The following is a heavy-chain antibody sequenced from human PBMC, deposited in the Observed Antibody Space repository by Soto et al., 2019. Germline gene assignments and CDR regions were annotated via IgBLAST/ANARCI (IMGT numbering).Heavy chain of an antibody. Sequence: PXETLSLTCAVSGGSISGSNWWHWVRQPPVKGLEWIGEIHHSGTTNYNPSLKSRVAISVDKSKNQFSLKLNSVTAADTAVYYCARVRQYCSGTSCYLDLWAQGTLVTVSS. D-gene: IGHD2-2*01. V-gene: IGHV4-4*02. J-gene: IGHJ5*02. CDR1: GGSISGSNW. CDR2: IHHSGTT. CDR3: ARVRQYCSGTSCYLDL.